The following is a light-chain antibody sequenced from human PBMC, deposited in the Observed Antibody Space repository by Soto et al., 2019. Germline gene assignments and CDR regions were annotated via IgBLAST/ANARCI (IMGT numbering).Light chain of an antibody. J-gene: IGLJ2*01. CDR1: SSNIGNNY. CDR2: DSN. Sequence: QSVLTQPPSVSAAPGQKVTISCSGSSSNIGNNYVSWDQQLPGTAPKLLIYDSNKRPSGIPDRFSGSKSGTSATLGITGLQTGDEADYYCGTWDSSLSVALFGGGTKVTVL. V-gene: IGLV1-51*01. CDR3: GTWDSSLSVAL.